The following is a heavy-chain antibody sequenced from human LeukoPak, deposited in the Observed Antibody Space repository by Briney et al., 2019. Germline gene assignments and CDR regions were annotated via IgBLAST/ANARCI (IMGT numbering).Heavy chain of an antibody. J-gene: IGHJ3*02. V-gene: IGHV4-59*01. CDR2: IYYSGST. D-gene: IGHD3-9*01. Sequence: PSETLSLTCTFSGGSISSYYWSWIRQPPGKGLEWIGYIYYSGSTNYNPSLKSRVTISVDTSKNQFSLKLSSVTAADTAVYYCARGFRYAKYYDILTGPIWGQGTMVTVSS. CDR3: ARGFRYAKYYDILTGPI. CDR1: GGSISSYY.